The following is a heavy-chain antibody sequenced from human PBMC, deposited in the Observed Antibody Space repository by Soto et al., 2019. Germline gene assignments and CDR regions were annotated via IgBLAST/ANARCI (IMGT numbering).Heavy chain of an antibody. J-gene: IGHJ6*02. CDR3: ARDQVKIYYYSGMDV. Sequence: ASVKVSCKASGYTFTSYGISWARQAPGQGLEWMGWISAYNGNTNYAQKLQGRVTMTTDTSTSTAYMELRSLRSDDTAVYYCARDQVKIYYYSGMDVWGQGXTVTVYS. CDR1: GYTFTSYG. CDR2: ISAYNGNT. V-gene: IGHV1-18*01.